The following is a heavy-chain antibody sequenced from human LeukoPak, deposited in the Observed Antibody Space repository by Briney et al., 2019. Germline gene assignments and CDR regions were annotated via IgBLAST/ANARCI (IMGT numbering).Heavy chain of an antibody. CDR1: ASTFSSYG. Sequence: ASVNVSCKSSASTFSSYGISWVRQAPAQGLEWMGWISAYNGNTKYAQTLQGRVTITTETSTTTAYMELRSLRPSDTAVYYCARARQQLVWENWFDPWGQGTLVTVSS. CDR3: ARARQQLVWENWFDP. J-gene: IGHJ5*02. V-gene: IGHV1-18*04. CDR2: ISAYNGNT. D-gene: IGHD6-13*01.